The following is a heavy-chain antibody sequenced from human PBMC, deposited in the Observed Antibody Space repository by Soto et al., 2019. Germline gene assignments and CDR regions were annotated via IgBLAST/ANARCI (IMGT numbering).Heavy chain of an antibody. J-gene: IGHJ5*02. V-gene: IGHV4-38-2*02. CDR3: ARDTNSLDL. D-gene: IGHD2-8*01. CDR1: SYYISSGFI. CDR2: IYHTGDT. Sequence: SQTLSLTYAVSSYYISSGFIWAWLRQPPGKGLEWGGSIYHTGDTHYNPSLRSQVSMSVDTSKNQFSLRLTSLTAADTAVYFCARDTNSLDLWGRGILVTVS.